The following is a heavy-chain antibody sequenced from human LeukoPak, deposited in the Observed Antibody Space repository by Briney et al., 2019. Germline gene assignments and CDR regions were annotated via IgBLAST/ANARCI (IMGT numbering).Heavy chain of an antibody. CDR3: ARDRGDYGDDGRYFDY. Sequence: PSETLSLTCTVSGGSISSYYWSCIRQPPGKGLEWIGSINNSGSTNYNPSLKSRVTISVDTSKNQFSLKLSSVTAADTAVYYCARDRGDYGDDGRYFDYWGQGTLVTVSS. CDR1: GGSISSYY. V-gene: IGHV4-59*12. CDR2: INNSGST. D-gene: IGHD4-17*01. J-gene: IGHJ4*02.